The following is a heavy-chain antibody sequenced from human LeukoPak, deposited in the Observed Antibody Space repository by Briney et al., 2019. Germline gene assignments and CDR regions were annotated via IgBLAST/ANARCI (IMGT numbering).Heavy chain of an antibody. Sequence: SETLSLTCSVSGGSISSSSYYWGWIRQPPGKGLEWIGSIYYSGSTYYNPSLKSRVTISVDTSKNQFSLKLSSVTAADTAVYYCARDYYGSGPRGDAFDIWGQGTMVTVSS. V-gene: IGHV4-39*07. CDR3: ARDYYGSGPRGDAFDI. CDR2: IYYSGST. CDR1: GGSISSSSYY. J-gene: IGHJ3*02. D-gene: IGHD3-10*01.